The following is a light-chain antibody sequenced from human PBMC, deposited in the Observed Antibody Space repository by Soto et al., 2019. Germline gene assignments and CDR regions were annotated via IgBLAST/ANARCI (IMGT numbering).Light chain of an antibody. J-gene: IGKJ4*02. Sequence: DIQMTQSPSSLSASVGDRVTITCRASQSISSYLNWYQQKPGKAPKLLIYAASSLQSGVPSRFSGSGSGTDFTLTISSLQPEDFATYYCQQSYSTHPTCGGRTKVDIK. CDR1: QSISSY. CDR2: AAS. V-gene: IGKV1-39*01. CDR3: QQSYSTHPT.